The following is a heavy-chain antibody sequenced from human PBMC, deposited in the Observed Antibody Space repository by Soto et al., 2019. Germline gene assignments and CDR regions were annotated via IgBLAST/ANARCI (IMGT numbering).Heavy chain of an antibody. CDR3: ARLRRDYGSGSYSDY. CDR1: GGSISSYY. D-gene: IGHD3-10*01. CDR2: IYYSGST. J-gene: IGHJ4*02. V-gene: IGHV4-59*01. Sequence: PSETLSLTCTVSGGSISSYYWSWIRQPPGKGLEWIGYIYYSGSTNYNPSLKSRVTISVDTSKNQFSLKLSSVTAADTAVYYCARLRRDYGSGSYSDYWGQGTLVTVSS.